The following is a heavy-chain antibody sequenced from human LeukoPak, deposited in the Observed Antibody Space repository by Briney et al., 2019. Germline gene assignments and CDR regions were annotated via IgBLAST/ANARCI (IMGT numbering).Heavy chain of an antibody. CDR1: GFTFSSYE. CDR3: ARIAAAGIQIPYYYYYYMDV. Sequence: AGGSLRLSCAASGFTFSSYEMNWVRQAPGKGLVWVSRINSDGSSTSYADSVKGRFTISRDNAKNTLYLQMNSLRAEDTAVYYCARIAAAGIQIPYYYYYYMDVWGKGTTVTISS. CDR2: INSDGSST. J-gene: IGHJ6*03. V-gene: IGHV3-74*01. D-gene: IGHD6-13*01.